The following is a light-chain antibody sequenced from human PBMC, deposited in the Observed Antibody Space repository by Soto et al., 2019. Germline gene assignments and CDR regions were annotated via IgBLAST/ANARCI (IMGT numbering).Light chain of an antibody. Sequence: QSALTQPRSVSGSPGQSVTISCTGTSSDVGGYNYVSWYQQHPGKAPKLMIYDVSKRPSGVPDRFSGSKSGNTASLTISGLQAEDEPDYYCCSYAGSYTLGVFGTGTKVTVL. CDR3: CSYAGSYTLGV. J-gene: IGLJ1*01. CDR2: DVS. V-gene: IGLV2-11*01. CDR1: SSDVGGYNY.